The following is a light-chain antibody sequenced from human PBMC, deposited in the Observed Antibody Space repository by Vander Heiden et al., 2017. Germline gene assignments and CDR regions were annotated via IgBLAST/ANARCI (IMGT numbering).Light chain of an antibody. CDR2: SAS. V-gene: IGKV1-39*01. CDR3: QQSDNFPLT. CDR1: QSISNY. J-gene: IGKJ4*01. Sequence: DIQMTQSPSSLSVSVGDRVTITCRASQSISNYVNWYQYKPGKAPNLLIYSASTLRSGVPSRFSGSGSGTDFTFTISRLQPEDFATYYCQQSDNFPLTFGGGTKVEIK.